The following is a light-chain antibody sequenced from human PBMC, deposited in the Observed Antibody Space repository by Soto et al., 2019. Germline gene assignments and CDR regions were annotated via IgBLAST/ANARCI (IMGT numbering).Light chain of an antibody. Sequence: SGLMQSQGTLSLSPGEGATLSCRASQSVSSSYIAWYQQRPGQTPSLLIYCASTRATGIPDRFSGSGSGTHFTLTISRLEPGDSAVYYCQYFGVTTFTFGLGTRL. CDR1: QSVSSSY. CDR2: CAS. V-gene: IGKV3-20*01. CDR3: QYFGVTTFT. J-gene: IGKJ5*01.